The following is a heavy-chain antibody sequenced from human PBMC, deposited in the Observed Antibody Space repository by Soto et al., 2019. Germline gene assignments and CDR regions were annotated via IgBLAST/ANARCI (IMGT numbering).Heavy chain of an antibody. CDR1: GFTFSTYA. CDR2: ISSGGTNT. V-gene: IGHV3-23*01. CDR3: VFRVGRDY. D-gene: IGHD1-26*01. Sequence: EVQLLESGGGLLQPGGSLRLSCAASGFTFSTYATSWVRQAPGRGLEWVSAISSGGTNTYYADSVKGRFTISRDNSKNTLYVQMNSLRAEDTAVYYCVFRVGRDYWGQGTLVTVSS. J-gene: IGHJ4*02.